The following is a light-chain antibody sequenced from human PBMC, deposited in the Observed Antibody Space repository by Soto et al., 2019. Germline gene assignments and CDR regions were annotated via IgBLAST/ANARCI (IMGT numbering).Light chain of an antibody. Sequence: QSALTQPASVSGSPGQSITISCTGTSNDVGGYNYVSWYQQHLGKAPKLMIYEVTNRPSGISNRFSGSKSGNAASLTISGLQAEDEADYYCSSYTTCSTYVFGTGTKVTVL. J-gene: IGLJ1*01. CDR1: SNDVGGYNY. CDR3: SSYTTCSTYV. V-gene: IGLV2-14*01. CDR2: EVT.